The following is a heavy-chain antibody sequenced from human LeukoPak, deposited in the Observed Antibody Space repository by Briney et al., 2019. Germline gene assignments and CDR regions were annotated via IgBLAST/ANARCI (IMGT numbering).Heavy chain of an antibody. Sequence: GGSLRLSCAASGFSFRTYGMSWVRQAPGKRLEWVSGISGSGDNTHNADFVRGRFTISRDNSKNTLYLQMNSLRAEDTAVYYCAKIAETSGIYGQGYDYWGQGTLVTVSS. D-gene: IGHD1-26*01. CDR2: ISGSGDNT. V-gene: IGHV3-23*01. J-gene: IGHJ4*02. CDR1: GFSFRTYG. CDR3: AKIAETSGIYGQGYDY.